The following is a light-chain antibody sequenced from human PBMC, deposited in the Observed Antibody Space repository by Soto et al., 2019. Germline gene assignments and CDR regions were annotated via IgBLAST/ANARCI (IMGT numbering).Light chain of an antibody. Sequence: QSALTQPASVSGSPGQSITISCTGTSSDVGGYNYVSWYQQHPGKAPKLMIYDVSNRPSGVSNRFSGSKSGNTASLTISGVQAEDVADYYCSSYTSSSTLGVFGTGTKVTVL. J-gene: IGLJ1*01. V-gene: IGLV2-14*01. CDR3: SSYTSSSTLGV. CDR1: SSDVGGYNY. CDR2: DVS.